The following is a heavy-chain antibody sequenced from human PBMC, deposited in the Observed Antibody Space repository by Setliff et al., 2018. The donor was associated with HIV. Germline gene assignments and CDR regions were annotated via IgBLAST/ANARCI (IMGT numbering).Heavy chain of an antibody. Sequence: SVKVSCKASGGTFSSYAISWVRQAPGQGLEWMGGIIPIFGTANYAQKFQGRVTITADELTGTAYMDLTNLRPEGTAVYYCARGRRVVPAAESNWFDPWGQGTLVTVSS. V-gene: IGHV1-69*13. J-gene: IGHJ5*02. CDR1: GGTFSSYA. CDR3: ARGRRVVPAAESNWFDP. D-gene: IGHD2-2*01. CDR2: IIPIFGTA.